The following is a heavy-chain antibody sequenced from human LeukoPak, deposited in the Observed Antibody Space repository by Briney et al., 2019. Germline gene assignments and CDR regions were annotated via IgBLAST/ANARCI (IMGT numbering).Heavy chain of an antibody. CDR2: ISGSGGST. J-gene: IGHJ4*02. CDR3: AKAQGGYSYGRFDY. V-gene: IGHV3-23*01. D-gene: IGHD5-18*01. CDR1: GYSFTNYW. Sequence: GESLKISCKGSGYSFTNYWIGWVRQAPGKGLEWVSAISGSGGSTYYADSVKGRFTISRDNSKNTLYLQMNSLRAEDTAVYYCAKAQGGYSYGRFDYWGQGTLVTVSS.